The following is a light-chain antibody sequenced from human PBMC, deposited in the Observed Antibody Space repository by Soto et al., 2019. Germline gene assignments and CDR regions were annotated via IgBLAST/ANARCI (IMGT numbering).Light chain of an antibody. CDR1: QSISSY. Sequence: DIQMTQSPSSLSASVGDRVTITCRASQSISSYLNWYQQKPGKATKLLSYAASSLQSGVPSRFSVSGSRTDFTLTISSLQPEDFATYYCQQSYSTPYTFGQGTKLEIK. CDR2: AAS. J-gene: IGKJ2*01. CDR3: QQSYSTPYT. V-gene: IGKV1-39*01.